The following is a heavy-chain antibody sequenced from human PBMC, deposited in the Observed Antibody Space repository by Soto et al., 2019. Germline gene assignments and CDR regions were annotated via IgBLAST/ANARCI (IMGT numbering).Heavy chain of an antibody. V-gene: IGHV3-33*01. J-gene: IGHJ6*02. CDR2: IWYDGSNK. CDR1: GFTFSSYG. Sequence: QVQLVASGGGVVQPGRSLRLSCAASGFTFSSYGMHWVRQAPGKGLEWVAVIWYDGSNKYYADSVKGRFTISRDNSKNTLYPQMNSLRAEDTAVYYCARDPAVRKRYYYYGMDVWGPGTTVTVSS. D-gene: IGHD6-25*01. CDR3: ARDPAVRKRYYYYGMDV.